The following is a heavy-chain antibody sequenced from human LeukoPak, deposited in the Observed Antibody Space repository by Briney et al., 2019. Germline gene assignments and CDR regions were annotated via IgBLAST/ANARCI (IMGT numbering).Heavy chain of an antibody. D-gene: IGHD3-10*01. V-gene: IGHV3-64*01. CDR1: GFTFSSYA. Sequence: GGSLRLSCAASGFTFSSYAMHGVRQAPGKGLEYVSAISSNGGSTYYANSVKGRLTISRDNSKNTLYLQMGSLRAEDMAVYYCARDAPLYYYGSGSYYDYWGQGTLVTVSS. CDR3: ARDAPLYYYGSGSYYDY. J-gene: IGHJ4*02. CDR2: ISSNGGST.